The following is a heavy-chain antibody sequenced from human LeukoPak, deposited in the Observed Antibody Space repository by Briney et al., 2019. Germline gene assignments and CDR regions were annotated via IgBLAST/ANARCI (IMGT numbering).Heavy chain of an antibody. CDR3: ARASSWPNFDY. J-gene: IGHJ4*02. CDR1: GGSISNYY. Sequence: ETLSLTCTVSGGSISNYYWSWIRQPPGKGLEWIGYIYYSGSTNYNPSLKSRVTISVDTSKNQFSLKLSSVTAADTAVYYCARASSWPNFDYWGQGTLVTVSS. D-gene: IGHD6-13*01. V-gene: IGHV4-59*01. CDR2: IYYSGST.